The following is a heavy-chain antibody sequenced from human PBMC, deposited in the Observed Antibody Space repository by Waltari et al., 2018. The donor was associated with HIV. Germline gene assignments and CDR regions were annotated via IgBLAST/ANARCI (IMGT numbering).Heavy chain of an antibody. D-gene: IGHD3-3*01. CDR2: INPNSGGT. Sequence: QVHLVQSGAAVQKPGASVQVSCKASGYTFTGYSMHWFIASPGQGLEWMGWINPNSGGTNYAQKFQGRVTMTRDTSISTAYMELSRLRSDDTAVYYCASSLYYDFWSGTRAFDIWGQGTMVTVSS. J-gene: IGHJ3*02. CDR1: GYTFTGYS. V-gene: IGHV1-2*02. CDR3: ASSLYYDFWSGTRAFDI.